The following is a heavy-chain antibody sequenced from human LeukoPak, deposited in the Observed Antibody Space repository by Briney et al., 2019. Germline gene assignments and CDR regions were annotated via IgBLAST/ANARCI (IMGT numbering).Heavy chain of an antibody. V-gene: IGHV4-59*01. CDR1: GGSISSYY. CDR3: ARGGVLKSVDY. D-gene: IGHD3-10*01. J-gene: IGHJ4*02. CDR2: VYYSGST. Sequence: SETLSLACTVSGGSISSYYWSWIRQPPGKGLEWIGYVYYSGSTNYNPSLKSRVTISVDTSKNQFSLRLSSVTAADTAVYYCARGGVLKSVDYWGQGTLVAVSS.